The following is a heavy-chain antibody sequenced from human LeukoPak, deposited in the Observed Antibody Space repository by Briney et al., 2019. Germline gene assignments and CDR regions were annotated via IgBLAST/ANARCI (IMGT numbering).Heavy chain of an antibody. CDR3: AKNIAAPGRDSYYLYGMGV. D-gene: IGHD6-25*01. CDR1: GFIFSGYW. V-gene: IGHV3-7*01. CDR2: IKQDGSDQ. Sequence: GGSLRLSCAASGFIFSGYWMTWVRQAPGKGLEWVASIKQDGSDQHYVDAVKGRCTISRDNAKNSLYLQMNNLRADDTAVYYCAKNIAAPGRDSYYLYGMGVWGQGTTVTVSS. J-gene: IGHJ6*02.